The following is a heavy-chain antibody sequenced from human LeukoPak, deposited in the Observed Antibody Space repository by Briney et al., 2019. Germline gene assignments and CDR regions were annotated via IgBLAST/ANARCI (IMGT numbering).Heavy chain of an antibody. Sequence: GGSLRLSRAASGFTFSSYSMIWVRQAPGKGLEWVSSIDITTTFIYYADPVKGRFTISRDNARNSLYLQMSSLRVEDTGVYYCARVEWSAVTRTLDNWGQGTLVTVSS. J-gene: IGHJ4*02. V-gene: IGHV3-21*01. CDR1: GFTFSSYS. CDR3: ARVEWSAVTRTLDN. CDR2: IDITTTFI. D-gene: IGHD3-3*01.